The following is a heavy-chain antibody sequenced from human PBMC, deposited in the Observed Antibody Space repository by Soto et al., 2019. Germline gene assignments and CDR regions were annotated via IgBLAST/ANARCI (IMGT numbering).Heavy chain of an antibody. CDR1: GYSFTTYW. V-gene: IGHV5-51*01. Sequence: PGESLKISCKGSGYSFTTYWIGWVRQMPGKGLEWMGIIYPGDSDTRYGPSFQGQVTISADRSVSTAYLQWSTLKASDTAMYYCATGNYGYAYLWGQGTQVTVSS. J-gene: IGHJ4*02. D-gene: IGHD3-16*01. CDR2: IYPGDSDT. CDR3: ATGNYGYAYL.